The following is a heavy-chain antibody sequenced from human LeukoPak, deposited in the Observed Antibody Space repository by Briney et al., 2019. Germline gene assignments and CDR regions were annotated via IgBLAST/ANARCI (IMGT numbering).Heavy chain of an antibody. CDR2: ISSSSSYI. CDR3: ARDESCSGGSCYVPYCYYYYYMDV. D-gene: IGHD2-15*01. Sequence: GGSLRLSCAASGFTFSSYSMNWVRQAPGKGLEWVSSISSSSSYIYYADSVKGRFTISRDNAKNSLYLQMNSLRAEDTAVYYCARDESCSGGSCYVPYCYYYYYMDVWGKGTTVTVSS. J-gene: IGHJ6*03. CDR1: GFTFSSYS. V-gene: IGHV3-21*01.